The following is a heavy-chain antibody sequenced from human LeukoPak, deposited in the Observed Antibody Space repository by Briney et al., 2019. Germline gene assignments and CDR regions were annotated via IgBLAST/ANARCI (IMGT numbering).Heavy chain of an antibody. J-gene: IGHJ4*02. D-gene: IGHD5-12*01. CDR3: ARRGYTAYVHDY. CDR2: INTDGSRT. V-gene: IGHV3-74*01. CDR1: GLTFSSYW. Sequence: PGGSLRLSCAASGLTFSSYWMHWVRQAPGKGLVWVSRINTDGSRTSYANSVQGRFTSSRDNGKKTLYLQMNSLRADDTAVYYCARRGYTAYVHDYWGQGTLVTVSS.